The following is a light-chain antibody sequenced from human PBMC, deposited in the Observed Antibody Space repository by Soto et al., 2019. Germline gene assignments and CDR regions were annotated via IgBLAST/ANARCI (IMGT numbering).Light chain of an antibody. CDR3: QHFNNWPRT. V-gene: IGKV3-15*01. Sequence: EIVLTQSPATLSWSPGDRATLSCWASQSVSSYLAWYQQKNGQAPRLLIYDASTRATGIPARFSGSGYGTEFNLTVSSLQSEDFAVYYCQHFNNWPRTFGQGTKVDIK. CDR1: QSVSSY. J-gene: IGKJ1*01. CDR2: DAS.